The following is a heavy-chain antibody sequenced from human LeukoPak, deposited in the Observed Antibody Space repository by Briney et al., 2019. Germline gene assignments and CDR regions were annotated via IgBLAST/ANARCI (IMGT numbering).Heavy chain of an antibody. D-gene: IGHD2-21*01. Sequence: SVKVSCKASGYTFTGYYIHWVRQAPGQGLEWMGGIIPIFGTANYAQKFQGRVTITTDESTSTAYMELSSLRSEDTAVYYCARDRGAYCGGDCYWVAFDIWGQGTMVTVSS. CDR2: IIPIFGTA. CDR3: ARDRGAYCGGDCYWVAFDI. V-gene: IGHV1-69*05. J-gene: IGHJ3*02. CDR1: GYTFTGYY.